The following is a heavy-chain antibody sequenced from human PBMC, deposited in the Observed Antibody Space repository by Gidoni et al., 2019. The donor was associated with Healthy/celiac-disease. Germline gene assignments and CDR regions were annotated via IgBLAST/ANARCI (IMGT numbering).Heavy chain of an antibody. CDR3: ASDPLGLPTIP. Sequence: QVQLQQWGAGLLKPSETLSLTCAVYGGSFSGYYWSWIRQPPGKGLEWIGEINHSGSTNYNPSLKSRVTISVDTSKNQFSLKLSSVTAADTAVYYCASDPLGLPTIPWGQGTLVTVSS. V-gene: IGHV4-34*01. J-gene: IGHJ5*02. CDR1: GGSFSGYY. CDR2: INHSGST. D-gene: IGHD5-12*01.